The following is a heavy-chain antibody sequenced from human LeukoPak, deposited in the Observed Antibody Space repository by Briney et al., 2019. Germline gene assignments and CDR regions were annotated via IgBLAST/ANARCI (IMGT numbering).Heavy chain of an antibody. D-gene: IGHD6-19*01. Sequence: SETLSLTCTVSGGSISSSHYYWGWIRQPPGKGLEWIGSIHYSGTTYYNPPLKSRVTMSVDTSKNQFALKLSSVTAADTAVYSCARQHLGSGCIDYWGQGTLVTVSS. CDR1: GGSISSSHYY. CDR3: ARQHLGSGCIDY. V-gene: IGHV4-39*01. J-gene: IGHJ4*02. CDR2: IHYSGTT.